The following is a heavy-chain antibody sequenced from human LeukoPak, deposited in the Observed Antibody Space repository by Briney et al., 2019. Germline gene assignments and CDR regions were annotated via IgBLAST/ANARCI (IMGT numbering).Heavy chain of an antibody. CDR2: ISGSGGST. D-gene: IGHD2-15*01. J-gene: IGHJ4*02. CDR3: AKGILGYCSGGSCRTPFDY. Sequence: GGSLRLSCAASGFTFSNAWMSWVRQAPGKGLEWFSAISGSGGSTYYADSVKGRFTISRDNSKNTLYLQMNSLRAEDTAVYYCAKGILGYCSGGSCRTPFDYWGQGTLVTVSS. V-gene: IGHV3-23*01. CDR1: GFTFSNAW.